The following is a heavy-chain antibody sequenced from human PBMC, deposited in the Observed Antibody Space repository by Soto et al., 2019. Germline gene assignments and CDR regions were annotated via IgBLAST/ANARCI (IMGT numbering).Heavy chain of an antibody. CDR3: ARGATVTQYDY. CDR2: ISYSGTT. CDR1: GVSVSSGSFY. V-gene: IGHV4-61*01. Sequence: QVQLQESGPGLVKPSETLSLTCTVSGVSVSSGSFYWAWIRQPPGKGLEWIGFISYSGTTNYNPSLKSRVTISVDTSRSQSSLMLSSLTAADTALYYCARGATVTQYDYWGQGTLVTVSS. J-gene: IGHJ4*02. D-gene: IGHD4-17*01.